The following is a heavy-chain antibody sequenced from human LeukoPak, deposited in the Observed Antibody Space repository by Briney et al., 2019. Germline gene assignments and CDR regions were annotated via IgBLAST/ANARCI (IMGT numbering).Heavy chain of an antibody. CDR3: ARTDLDAFDI. J-gene: IGHJ3*02. CDR1: GLTFSSYA. V-gene: IGHV3-30-3*01. CDR2: ISYDRNNK. Sequence: GGSLRLSCAASGLTFSSYAMQCIRQAPGKGLEWVAVISYDRNNKYHADSVKGRFTISRDNSKNTLYLQLNSLRAEDTAVYYCARTDLDAFDIWGQGTMVTVS.